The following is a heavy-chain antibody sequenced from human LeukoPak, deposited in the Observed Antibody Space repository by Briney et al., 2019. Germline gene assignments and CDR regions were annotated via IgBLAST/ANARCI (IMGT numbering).Heavy chain of an antibody. D-gene: IGHD3-22*01. J-gene: IGHJ4*02. Sequence: GGSLRLSCAASGFTFSDHYMDWVRQAPGKGLEWVSVIYSGGSTYYADSVKGRFTISRDNSKNTLYLQMNSLRAEDTAVYYCARDYYDSSGYQYSGYFDYWGQGTLVTVSS. V-gene: IGHV3-53*01. CDR1: GFTFSDHY. CDR3: ARDYYDSSGYQYSGYFDY. CDR2: IYSGGST.